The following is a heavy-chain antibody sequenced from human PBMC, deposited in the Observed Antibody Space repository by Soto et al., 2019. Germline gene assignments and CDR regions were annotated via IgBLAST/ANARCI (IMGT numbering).Heavy chain of an antibody. J-gene: IGHJ4*02. CDR1: GGSFSGYS. D-gene: IGHD2-8*02. V-gene: IGHV4-34*01. Sequence: QVQLQQWGAGLLKPSETLSLTCAVYGGSFSGYSWTWIRQPPGTGLEWVGEINHSGSTNYNPSLKSRVTISVDTSKNQFSLKLTSVTAADTAVYYCARDKITGLFDYGGQGTLVNVSS. CDR3: ARDKITGLFDY. CDR2: INHSGST.